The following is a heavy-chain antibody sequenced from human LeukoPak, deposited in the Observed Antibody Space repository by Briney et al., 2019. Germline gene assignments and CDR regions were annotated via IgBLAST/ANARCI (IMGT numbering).Heavy chain of an antibody. J-gene: IGHJ4*02. D-gene: IGHD3-22*01. CDR2: ISGYNGRT. V-gene: IGHV1-18*01. CDR3: ARDAYYYDDGLASNFDY. Sequence: ASVKVSCEASGYTFTNYGITWVRQAPGQGLEWMGWISGYNGRTNYAQKVQGRVTMTTDTSTSTAYMELRSLRSDDTAVYYCARDAYYYDDGLASNFDYWGQGALVTVSS. CDR1: GYTFTNYG.